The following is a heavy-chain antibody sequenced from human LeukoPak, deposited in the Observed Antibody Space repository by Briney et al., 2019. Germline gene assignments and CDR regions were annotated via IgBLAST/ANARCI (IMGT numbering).Heavy chain of an antibody. V-gene: IGHV3-23*01. Sequence: PGGSLRLSCAASGFTLSNYAMSWVRQAPGKGLQWVSGISSSGGSTYQVDSVKGRFTISRDNSKSTLYLQMNSLRAEDTAVYYCAKGSKTLLFTRDHYIDVWGKGTTVTISS. D-gene: IGHD2-21*02. CDR3: AKGSKTLLFTRDHYIDV. CDR1: GFTLSNYA. J-gene: IGHJ6*03. CDR2: ISSSGGST.